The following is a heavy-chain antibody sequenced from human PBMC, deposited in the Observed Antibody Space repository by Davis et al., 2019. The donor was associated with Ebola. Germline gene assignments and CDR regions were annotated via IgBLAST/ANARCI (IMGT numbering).Heavy chain of an antibody. V-gene: IGHV1-18*04. CDR3: ARPSYDSFYYYGMDV. J-gene: IGHJ6*02. CDR2: ISAYIGNT. D-gene: IGHD3-3*01. CDR1: GYTFTSYG. Sequence: ASVKVSCKTAGYTFTSYGLNWVRQAPGQGLEWMGWISAYIGNTKYAQKLQGRVTMTTDTSTSTAYMELTSLRSDDTAVYYCARPSYDSFYYYGMDVWGQGTTVTVSS.